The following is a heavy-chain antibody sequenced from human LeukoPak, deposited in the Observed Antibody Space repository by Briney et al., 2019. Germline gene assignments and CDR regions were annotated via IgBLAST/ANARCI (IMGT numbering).Heavy chain of an antibody. CDR1: GFTFSDYC. CDR3: ARASSSSYWRGVDY. CDR2: MSSDGTNQ. Sequence: QSGGSLSLSCAASGFTFSDYCMHWVRQAPGKGLEWVAVMSSDGTNQYYADSVRGPFTISRDNSKNTLYLQMNSLRAEDTAVYYCARASSSSYWRGVDYWGQGTLVTVSS. J-gene: IGHJ4*02. V-gene: IGHV3-33*01. D-gene: IGHD6-13*01.